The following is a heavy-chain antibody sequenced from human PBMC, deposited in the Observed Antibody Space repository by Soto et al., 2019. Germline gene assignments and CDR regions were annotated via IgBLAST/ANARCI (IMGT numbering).Heavy chain of an antibody. CDR3: ASEAVAGTMDYYDYGMDV. CDR2: IIPILGIA. Sequence: QVQLVQSGAEVKKPGSSVKVSCKASVGTFSSYTISWVRQAPGQGLEWMGRIIPILGIANYAQKFQGRVTIPADKATSTAYMELSSLRSEDTAVYYCASEAVAGTMDYYDYGMDVWGQGTTVTVSS. D-gene: IGHD6-19*01. V-gene: IGHV1-69*02. J-gene: IGHJ6*02. CDR1: VGTFSSYT.